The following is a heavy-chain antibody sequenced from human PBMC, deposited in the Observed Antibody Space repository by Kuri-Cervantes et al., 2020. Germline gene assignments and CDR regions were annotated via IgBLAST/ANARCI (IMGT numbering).Heavy chain of an antibody. Sequence: SETLSLTCTVSGGSISSYYWSWIRQPPGKGLEWIGYIFYIGSTNYNPSLKSRVTISLDTSKNQFSLKLSSVTAADTAVFYCARGAAAGALDLWGRGTLVTVSS. CDR3: ARGAAAGALDL. V-gene: IGHV4-59*01. D-gene: IGHD6-13*01. CDR1: GGSISSYY. J-gene: IGHJ2*01. CDR2: IFYIGST.